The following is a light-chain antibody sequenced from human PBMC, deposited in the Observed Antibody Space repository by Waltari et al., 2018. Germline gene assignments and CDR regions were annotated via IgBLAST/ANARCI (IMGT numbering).Light chain of an antibody. CDR3: QQSYSTPQVT. J-gene: IGKJ5*01. CDR1: QSISSY. V-gene: IGKV1-39*01. Sequence: DIQMTQSPSSLSASVGARVTITCRASQSISSYLNWYQQKPGKAPKLLIYAASSLQSGVPSRFSGSGSGTDFTLTISSLQPEDFATYYCQQSYSTPQVTFGQGTRLEIK. CDR2: AAS.